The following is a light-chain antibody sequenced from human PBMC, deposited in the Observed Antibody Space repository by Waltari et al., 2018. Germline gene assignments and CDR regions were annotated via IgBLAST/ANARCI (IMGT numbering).Light chain of an antibody. J-gene: IGKJ3*01. CDR1: QSISSY. CDR2: AAS. CDR3: QQSYSTPFT. V-gene: IGKV1-39*01. Sequence: DIQMTQSPSSLSASVGDRVTITCRASQSISSYLNWYQQKPGKAPKLLIYAASSLQSGVPSRFSGSGSGTDFTLTISSLQPEDFATYYCQQSYSTPFTFGPATKVAIK.